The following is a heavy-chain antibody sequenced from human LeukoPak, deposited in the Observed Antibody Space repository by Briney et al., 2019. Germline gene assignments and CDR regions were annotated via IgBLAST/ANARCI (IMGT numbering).Heavy chain of an antibody. J-gene: IGHJ4*02. CDR1: GFRFSDFW. Sequence: GGSLRLSCTASGFRFSDFWMHWVRQAPGKGLVWVSRIRGDWHDTTYADSVKGRSTISRDNAQSTLYLQMNSLRVEDTAVYYCASDRVLGSGSLDNWGQGTLVTVSS. CDR3: ASDRVLGSGSLDN. V-gene: IGHV3-74*01. D-gene: IGHD3-10*01. CDR2: IRGDWHDT.